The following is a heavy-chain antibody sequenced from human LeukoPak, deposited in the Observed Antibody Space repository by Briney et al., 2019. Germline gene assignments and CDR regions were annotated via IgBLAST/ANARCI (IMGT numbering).Heavy chain of an antibody. CDR1: GFTFSSYA. V-gene: IGHV3-23*01. D-gene: IGHD6-13*01. J-gene: IGHJ3*01. CDR3: ARAKIAAAGTGAFDV. Sequence: GGSLRLSCAASGFTFSSYAMSWVRQAPGKGLEWVSAFSATDGSTQYAESVEGRFTISRDNSKNTLFLQMNSLGAEDTAVYYCARAKIAAAGTGAFDVWGQGTLVTVSS. CDR2: FSATDGST.